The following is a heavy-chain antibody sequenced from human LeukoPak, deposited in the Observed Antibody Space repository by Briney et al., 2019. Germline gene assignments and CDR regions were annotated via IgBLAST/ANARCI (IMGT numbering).Heavy chain of an antibody. J-gene: IGHJ5*02. CDR3: TKDMSYNWNDGWFDP. CDR2: ISWNSGSI. D-gene: IGHD1-1*01. CDR1: GFTFDDYA. Sequence: GRSLRLSCAASGFTFDDYAMHWVRQAPGKGLEWVSGISWNSGSIGYADSVKGRFNISRDNAKNSLYLQMNSLRAEDMALYYCTKDMSYNWNDGWFDPWGQGTLVTVSS. V-gene: IGHV3-9*03.